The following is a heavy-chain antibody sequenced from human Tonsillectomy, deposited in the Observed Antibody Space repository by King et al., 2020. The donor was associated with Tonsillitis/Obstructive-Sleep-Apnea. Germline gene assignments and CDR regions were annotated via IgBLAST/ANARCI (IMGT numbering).Heavy chain of an antibody. V-gene: IGHV3-48*02. CDR2: IRIPSRSI. CDR3: VRDVDWAFDY. J-gene: IGHJ4*02. D-gene: IGHD3-9*01. Sequence: VQLVESGGGLVQPGGSLRLSCAASGFSFNAYSMNWVRQAPGKGLEWVSHIRIPSRSIQYADSVKGRFTISGDDAKNSVYLQMNSLRDEDTAVYYCVRDVDWAFDYWGQGTLVTVSS. CDR1: GFSFNAYS.